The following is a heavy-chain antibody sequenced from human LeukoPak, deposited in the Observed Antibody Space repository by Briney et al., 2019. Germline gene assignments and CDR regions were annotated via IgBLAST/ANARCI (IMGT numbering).Heavy chain of an antibody. CDR2: ISGTKTFI. V-gene: IGHV3-21*01. Sequence: GRSLRLSCAASGFTFDDYAMHWVRQAPGKGLEWLSSISGTKTFIYYSASVRGRFTISRDNTKNSVYLQMNNVTTEDTAVYYCATEDPATVTTYGFDSWGQGTLVTVSS. CDR3: ATEDPATVTTYGFDS. CDR1: GFTFDDYA. J-gene: IGHJ4*02. D-gene: IGHD4-17*01.